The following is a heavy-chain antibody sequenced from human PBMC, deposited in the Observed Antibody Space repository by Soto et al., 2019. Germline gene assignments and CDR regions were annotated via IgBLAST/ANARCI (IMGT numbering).Heavy chain of an antibody. CDR3: AQGGVPAAVPRWGFDF. V-gene: IGHV3-23*01. CDR1: GFTFSSYA. J-gene: IGHJ4*02. D-gene: IGHD2-2*01. Sequence: EVQLLESGGGLVQPGGSLRLSCAASGFTFSSYAMSWVRQAPGKGLEWVSGINAKGDSTYYADSVKGRFAVSRDNSKNTLYLQMNSLRVDDTAIYYCAQGGVPAAVPRWGFDFWGQGTLVTVSS. CDR2: INAKGDST.